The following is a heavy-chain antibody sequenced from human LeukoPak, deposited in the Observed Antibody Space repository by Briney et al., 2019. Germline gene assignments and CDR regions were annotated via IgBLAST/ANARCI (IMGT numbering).Heavy chain of an antibody. J-gene: IGHJ4*02. V-gene: IGHV1-46*01. D-gene: IGHD3-22*01. Sequence: GASVKVSCKASGYTFTSYYMHWVRHAPGQGLEWMGIINPSGGSTSYAQKFQGRVTMTRDTSTSTVYMELSSLRSEDTAVYYCARDPSPDSSGYYPDDYWGQGTLVTVSS. CDR2: INPSGGST. CDR1: GYTFTSYY. CDR3: ARDPSPDSSGYYPDDY.